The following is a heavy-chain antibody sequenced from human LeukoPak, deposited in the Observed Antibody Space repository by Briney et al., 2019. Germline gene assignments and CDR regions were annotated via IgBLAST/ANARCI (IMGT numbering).Heavy chain of an antibody. D-gene: IGHD3-10*01. Sequence: HGESLKISCRGSGYSFSSYWVGWVRQMPGKGLEWMAIINPGDSDTRYSPSFQGQVTISADKSISTVYLQWGSLKASDTAMYYCARQPGAGWFDPWGQGTLVTVSS. CDR1: GYSFSSYW. J-gene: IGHJ5*02. CDR2: INPGDSDT. CDR3: ARQPGAGWFDP. V-gene: IGHV5-51*01.